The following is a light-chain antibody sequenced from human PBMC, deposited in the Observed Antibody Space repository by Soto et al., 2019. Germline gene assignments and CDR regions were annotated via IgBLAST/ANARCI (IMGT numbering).Light chain of an antibody. CDR3: QQHDYWST. CDR2: GAS. CDR1: QSVSTN. J-gene: IGKJ2*01. V-gene: IGKV3-15*01. Sequence: EIVMTQSPATLSVSQGERATLSCRASQSVSTNLGWYQQRPGQAPRLLIYGASTRATGIPARFSGSGSGTEFTLTISSLQSEDFAVYYCQQHDYWSTFGQGTKLEIK.